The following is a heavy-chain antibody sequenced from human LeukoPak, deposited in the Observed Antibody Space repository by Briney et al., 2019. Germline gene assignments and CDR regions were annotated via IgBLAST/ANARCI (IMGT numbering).Heavy chain of an antibody. CDR3: ARGGDYYGSGIPFDY. V-gene: IGHV4-34*01. D-gene: IGHD3-10*01. CDR2: INHSGST. J-gene: IGHJ4*02. Sequence: PSETLSLTCAVSGGSFSGYYWTWIRQPPGKGLEWIGEINHSGSTNYNPSLKSRVSVSVDTSKRQFSLKLSPVTAADTAMYYCARGGDYYGSGIPFDYWGQGTLVTVSS. CDR1: GGSFSGYY.